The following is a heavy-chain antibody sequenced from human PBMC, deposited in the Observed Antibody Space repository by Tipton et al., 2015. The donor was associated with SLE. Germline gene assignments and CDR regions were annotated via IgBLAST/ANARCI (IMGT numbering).Heavy chain of an antibody. J-gene: IGHJ4*02. V-gene: IGHV4-34*01. CDR3: ARGRNGIAAAGLDY. CDR1: GGSFSGYY. Sequence: LRLSCAVYGGSFSGYYWSWIRQPPGKGLEWIGEINHSGSTNYNPSLKSRVTISVDTSKNQFSLKLSSVTAADTAVYYCARGRNGIAAAGLDYWGQGTLVTVSS. CDR2: INHSGST. D-gene: IGHD6-13*01.